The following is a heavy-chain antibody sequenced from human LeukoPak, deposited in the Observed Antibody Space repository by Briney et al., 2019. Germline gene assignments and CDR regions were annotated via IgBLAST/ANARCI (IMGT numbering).Heavy chain of an antibody. CDR3: ARDDYGDHHAFDI. CDR1: GGTFSSYA. CDR2: IIPIFGTA. J-gene: IGHJ3*02. Sequence: SVKVSCKASGGTFSSYAISWVRQAPGQGLEWMGGIIPIFGTANYAQKFQGRVTITADKSTSTAYMELSSLRSEDTAVYYCARDDYGDHHAFDIWGQGTMVTVSS. V-gene: IGHV1-69*06. D-gene: IGHD4-17*01.